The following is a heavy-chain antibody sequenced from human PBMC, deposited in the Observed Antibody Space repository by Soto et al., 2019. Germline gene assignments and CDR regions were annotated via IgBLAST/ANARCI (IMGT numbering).Heavy chain of an antibody. CDR2: ISSSSTI. D-gene: IGHD1-26*01. Sequence: AGGSLRLSCAASGFTFSSYSMNWVRQAPGKGLEWVSYISSSSTIYYADSVKGRFTISRDNAKNSLYLQMNSLRAEDTAVYYCARGSDPGYYYYMDVWGKGTTVTVSS. V-gene: IGHV3-48*01. CDR1: GFTFSSYS. J-gene: IGHJ6*03. CDR3: ARGSDPGYYYYMDV.